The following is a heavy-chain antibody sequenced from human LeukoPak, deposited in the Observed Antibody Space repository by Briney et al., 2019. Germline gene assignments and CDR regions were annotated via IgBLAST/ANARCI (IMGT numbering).Heavy chain of an antibody. CDR3: ARGRYDFWSGYYPYYFDY. V-gene: IGHV4-34*01. D-gene: IGHD3-3*01. Sequence: SSETLSLTCAVYGGSFSGYYWSWIRQPPGKGLEWIGEINHSGSTNYNPSLKSRVTISVDTSKNQFSLKLSSVTAADTAVYYRARGRYDFWSGYYPYYFDYWGQGTLVTVSS. CDR2: INHSGST. CDR1: GGSFSGYY. J-gene: IGHJ4*02.